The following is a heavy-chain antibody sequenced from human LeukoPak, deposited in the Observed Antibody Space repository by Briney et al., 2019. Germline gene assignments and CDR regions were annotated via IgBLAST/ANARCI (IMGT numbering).Heavy chain of an antibody. D-gene: IGHD5-12*01. J-gene: IGHJ4*02. CDR3: ARVLDKYGGYGFDY. CDR2: IIPIFGTT. CDR1: GCTFTSYD. Sequence: SVKVSCKASGCTFTSYDISWVRQAPGQGLEWMGGIIPIFGTTNYAQKFQGRVTVTRDASTSTAYMELSSLRSEDTAVYYGARVLDKYGGYGFDYWGQGTLVTVSS. V-gene: IGHV1-69*05.